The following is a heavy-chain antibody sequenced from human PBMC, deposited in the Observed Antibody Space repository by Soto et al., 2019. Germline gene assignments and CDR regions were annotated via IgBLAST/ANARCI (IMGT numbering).Heavy chain of an antibody. CDR1: GFTFSSHW. J-gene: IGHJ4*02. V-gene: IGHV3-7*01. Sequence: GGSLRLSCAASGFTFSSHWMSWVRQAPGKGLEWLASIKQDGSEKHYVDSVKGRFTISRDNAKNSLYPQMNSLRVEDTAVYYCARVYYDYIWGSYPLVYWGQGTLVTVSS. CDR2: IKQDGSEK. CDR3: ARVYYDYIWGSYPLVY. D-gene: IGHD3-16*02.